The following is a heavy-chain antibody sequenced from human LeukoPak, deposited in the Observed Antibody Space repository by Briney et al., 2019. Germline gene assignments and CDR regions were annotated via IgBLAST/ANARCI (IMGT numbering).Heavy chain of an antibody. Sequence: ASVKVSCKASGYTFTDYYMHWVRQAPGQGLEWMGWINPNSGGTNYAQKFQGRVTMTRDTSISTAYMELSRLRSDDTAVYYCAREVIEQQLVLDAFDIWGQGTMVTVSS. CDR3: AREVIEQQLVLDAFDI. J-gene: IGHJ3*02. D-gene: IGHD2/OR15-2a*01. V-gene: IGHV1-2*02. CDR1: GYTFTDYY. CDR2: INPNSGGT.